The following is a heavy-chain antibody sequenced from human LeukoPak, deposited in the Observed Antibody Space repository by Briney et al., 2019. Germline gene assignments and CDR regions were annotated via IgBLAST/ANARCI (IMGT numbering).Heavy chain of an antibody. CDR1: GFTFSDYY. CDR3: AREYYYDSSGYFDY. CDR2: ISSSGSTI. V-gene: IGHV3-11*01. D-gene: IGHD3-22*01. Sequence: MTGGSLRLSCAASGFTFSDYYMGWIRQAPGKGLEWVSYISSSGSTIYYADSVKGRFTISRDNAKNSLYLQMNSLRAEDTAVYYCAREYYYDSSGYFDYWGQGTLVTVSS. J-gene: IGHJ4*02.